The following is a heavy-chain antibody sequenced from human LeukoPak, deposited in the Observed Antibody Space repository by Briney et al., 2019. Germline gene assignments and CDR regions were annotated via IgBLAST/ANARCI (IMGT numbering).Heavy chain of an antibody. J-gene: IGHJ5*02. CDR1: GFTFSSFA. CDR3: ARARTCFCDNWFDP. CDR2: ISYDGSNK. V-gene: IGHV3-30-3*01. D-gene: IGHD2/OR15-2a*01. Sequence: GGPLRLSCSPSGFTFSSFAMHWARQAPGKGLEGGAVISYDGSNKYYTDSVKGRFTISRDNSKNTLYLQMNSLRAEDTAVYYCARARTCFCDNWFDPWGQGTLVTVSS.